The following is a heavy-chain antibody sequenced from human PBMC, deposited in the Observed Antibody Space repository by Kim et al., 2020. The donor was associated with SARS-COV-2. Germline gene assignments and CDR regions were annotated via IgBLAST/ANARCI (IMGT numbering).Heavy chain of an antibody. CDR3: AKARGVQGVIIPYFDY. V-gene: IGHV3-30*18. CDR1: GFTFSSYG. CDR2: ISYDGSNK. J-gene: IGHJ4*02. D-gene: IGHD3-10*01. Sequence: GGSLRLSCAASGFTFSSYGMHWVRQAPGKGLEWVAVISYDGSNKYYADSVKGRFTISRDNSKNTLYLQMNSLRAEDTAVYYCAKARGVQGVIIPYFDYWGQRTLVTVSS.